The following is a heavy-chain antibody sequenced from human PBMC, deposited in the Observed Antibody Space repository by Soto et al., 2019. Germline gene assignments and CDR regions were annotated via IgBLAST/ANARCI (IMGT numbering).Heavy chain of an antibody. J-gene: IGHJ3*01. CDR1: GGSISNSGYS. V-gene: IGHV4-30-2*01. CDR2: FYLSGST. CDR3: ATSHDSVLEF. D-gene: IGHD3-16*01. Sequence: QLQLQESGSGLVKPSQTLSLTCTVSGGSISNSGYSWSWIRQPPGKGLEWLGYFYLSGSTYSNPSLKSRVTISVDGYKNQFSLRLTSLTAADTAVYYCATSHDSVLEFWGQGKMVTVSS.